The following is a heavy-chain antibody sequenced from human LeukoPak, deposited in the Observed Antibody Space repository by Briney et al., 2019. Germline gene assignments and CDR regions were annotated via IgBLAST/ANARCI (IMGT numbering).Heavy chain of an antibody. CDR1: GFTFSTYE. V-gene: IGHV3-21*01. J-gene: IGHJ4*02. CDR2: ISSSTTYI. CDR3: AREVIGGNSA. D-gene: IGHD4-23*01. Sequence: AGGSLRPSCAASGFTFSTYEASWVRQAPGKGLEWVASISSSTTYIYYADSVKGRFTISRDDAKNSLYLQMSSLRAEDTAVYYCAREVIGGNSAWGQGTLVTVSS.